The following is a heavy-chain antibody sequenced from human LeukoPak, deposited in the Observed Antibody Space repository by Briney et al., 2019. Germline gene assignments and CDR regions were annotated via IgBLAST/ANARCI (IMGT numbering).Heavy chain of an antibody. CDR3: ARETYGANSGATDY. CDR2: INPRGGST. CDR1: VYTFTTYY. V-gene: IGHV1-46*01. D-gene: IGHD4-23*01. Sequence: ASVKVSCKASVYTFTTYYMYWVRQAPGQGLEWMGRINPRGGSTIYAQKFQGRVTMTRDTSTTTVHMELSSPRSEDTAVYYCARETYGANSGATDYWGQGTLVTVSS. J-gene: IGHJ4*02.